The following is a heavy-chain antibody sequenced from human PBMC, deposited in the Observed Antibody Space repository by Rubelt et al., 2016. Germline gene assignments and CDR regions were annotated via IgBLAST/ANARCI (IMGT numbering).Heavy chain of an antibody. CDR1: GYTLTELS. J-gene: IGHJ3*02. D-gene: IGHD3-22*01. CDR2: FDPEDGET. Sequence: KVSCKVSGYTLTELSMHWVRQAPGKGLEWMGGFDPEDGETIYAQKFQGRVTMTEDTSTDTAYMELSSLRSEDTAVYYCAANLYYDSSGYPTSDAFDIWGQGTMVTVSS. CDR3: AANLYYDSSGYPTSDAFDI. V-gene: IGHV1-24*01.